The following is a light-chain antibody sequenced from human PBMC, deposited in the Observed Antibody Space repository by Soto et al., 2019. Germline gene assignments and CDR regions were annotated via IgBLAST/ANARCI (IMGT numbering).Light chain of an antibody. Sequence: VLTQPASVSGSPGQSITISCTGTSSDVGGYNYVSWYQQHPGKAPKLMIYDVSNRPSGVSNRFSGSKSGNTASLTISGLQAEDEADYYCSSYTSSSTVYVFGTGTKVTVL. CDR2: DVS. V-gene: IGLV2-14*01. CDR1: SSDVGGYNY. CDR3: SSYTSSSTVYV. J-gene: IGLJ1*01.